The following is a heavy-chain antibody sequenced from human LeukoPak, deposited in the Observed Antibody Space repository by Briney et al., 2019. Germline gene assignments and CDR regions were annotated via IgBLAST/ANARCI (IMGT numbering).Heavy chain of an antibody. J-gene: IGHJ5*02. CDR3: ARARGYCSNSNCFGWFDP. CDR2: INPNSGGT. V-gene: IGHV1-2*02. CDR1: GYTFTGYY. D-gene: IGHD2-15*01. Sequence: ASVKVSCKASGYTFTGYYMHWVRQAPGQGLEWMGWINPNSGGTNYAQKFQGRVTMTRDTSISTAYMELSSLRSDDTAVYYYARARGYCSNSNCFGWFDPWGQGTLVTVSS.